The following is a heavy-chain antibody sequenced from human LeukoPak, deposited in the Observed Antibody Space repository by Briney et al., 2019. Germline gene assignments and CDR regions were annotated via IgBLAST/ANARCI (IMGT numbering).Heavy chain of an antibody. CDR2: ISYDGSNK. CDR1: GFTFSSYA. V-gene: IGHV3-30-3*01. CDR3: AKGLRFLEWLFEPFDY. Sequence: PGRSLRLSCAASGFTFSSYAMHWVRQAPGKGLEWVAVISYDGSNKYYADSVKGRFTISRDNSKNTLYLQMNSLRAEDTAVYYCAKGLRFLEWLFEPFDYWGQGTLVIVSS. D-gene: IGHD3-3*01. J-gene: IGHJ4*02.